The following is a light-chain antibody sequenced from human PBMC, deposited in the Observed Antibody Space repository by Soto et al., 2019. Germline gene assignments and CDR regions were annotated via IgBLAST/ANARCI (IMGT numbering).Light chain of an antibody. J-gene: IGKJ3*01. V-gene: IGKV1-9*01. CDR3: QQLNSYPFT. CDR2: AAS. Sequence: DIQFTQSPSFLSASVGDRVTISCRASEGISSYLAWYQQKPGKAPKLLIYAASTLQSGVPSRFSGSGSGTEFTLTISSLQPEDFATYYCQQLNSYPFTFGPGTKVDLK. CDR1: EGISSY.